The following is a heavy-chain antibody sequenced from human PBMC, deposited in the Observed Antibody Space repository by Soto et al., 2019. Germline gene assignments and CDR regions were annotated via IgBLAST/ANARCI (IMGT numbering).Heavy chain of an antibody. CDR3: VREGSGWNSRGSFDF. Sequence: VQLVQSGGGLVGPGGSLRLSCAASGFTFSNYAMNWVRQAPGKGLECVSVISGSGGSAYYADSVQGRFTISRDNSKNTLYMQMNSLRDEDTAIYYCVREGSGWNSRGSFDFWGRGTMVTVTS. D-gene: IGHD6-19*01. J-gene: IGHJ3*01. CDR2: ISGSGGSA. CDR1: GFTFSNYA. V-gene: IGHV3-23*04.